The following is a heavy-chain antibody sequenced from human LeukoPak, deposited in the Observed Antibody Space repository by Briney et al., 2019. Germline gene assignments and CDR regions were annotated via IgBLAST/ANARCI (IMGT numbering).Heavy chain of an antibody. CDR1: GGSISSGDYS. CDR3: ARARGGLLTPI. CDR2: IYRSGGT. V-gene: IGHV4-30-2*01. Sequence: PSETLPLTCVVSGGSISSGDYSWSWIRQPPGKGLEWIRCIYRSGGTYYNPSLKSRVTISVDRPKNQFSLTLSSVTAADTAVYYCARARGGLLTPIWGQGTLVTVSS. J-gene: IGHJ4*02. D-gene: IGHD3-16*01.